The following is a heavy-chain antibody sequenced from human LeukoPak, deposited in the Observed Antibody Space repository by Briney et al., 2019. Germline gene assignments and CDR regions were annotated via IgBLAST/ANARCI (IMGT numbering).Heavy chain of an antibody. Sequence: GGSLRLSCAASGFTFSSYSMNWVRQAPGKGLEWVSSISSSGSTIYYADSVKGRFTISRDNAKNSLYLQMNSLRAEDTAVYYCARGPIFGDWPVGVRYWGQGTLVTVSS. D-gene: IGHD3-3*01. J-gene: IGHJ4*02. V-gene: IGHV3-48*04. CDR3: ARGPIFGDWPVGVRY. CDR1: GFTFSSYS. CDR2: ISSSGSTI.